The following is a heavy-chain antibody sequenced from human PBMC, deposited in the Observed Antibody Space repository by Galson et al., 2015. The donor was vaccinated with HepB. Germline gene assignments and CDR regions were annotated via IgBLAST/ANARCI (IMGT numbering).Heavy chain of an antibody. CDR2: MSAYNRKT. CDR1: GYTFSSYS. J-gene: IGHJ5*02. V-gene: IGHV1-18*01. D-gene: IGHD2-15*01. Sequence: SVKVSCKVSGYTFSSYSITWVRQAPGQGLEWMGWMSAYNRKTKYAQKFMGRVTMTTDTSTTTAYMERRRPRSDDTAVYYCARGAHVVGVAATQNNWFDPWGQGTLVTVSS. CDR3: ARGAHVVGVAATQNNWFDP.